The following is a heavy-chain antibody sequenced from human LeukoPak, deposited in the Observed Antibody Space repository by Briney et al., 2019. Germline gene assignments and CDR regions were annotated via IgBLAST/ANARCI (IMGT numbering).Heavy chain of an antibody. Sequence: PSETLSLTCTVSGGSISSYYWSWIRQPPGKGLEWIGYIYYSGSTDYNPSLKSRVTISVDTSKNQFSLKLSSVTAADTAVYYCARVMGDYYDSSGYYRRSDVFDIWGQGTMLIVSS. CDR3: ARVMGDYYDSSGYYRRSDVFDI. CDR1: GGSISSYY. V-gene: IGHV4-59*01. CDR2: IYYSGST. J-gene: IGHJ3*02. D-gene: IGHD3-22*01.